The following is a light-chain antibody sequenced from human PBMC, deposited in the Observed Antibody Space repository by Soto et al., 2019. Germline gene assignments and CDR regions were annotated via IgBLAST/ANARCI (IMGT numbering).Light chain of an antibody. V-gene: IGLV4-60*02. CDR1: SGHSTYI. J-gene: IGLJ1*01. CDR2: LXGSXXY. CDR3: ETWDSSTRV. Sequence: QPVLTQPSSASASLGSSVKLTCTLTSGHSTYIIAWHQQQPGKAPRYLXXLXGSXXYXXXXXVPXXFSGSSSGADRYLTXXXXXXXXXXDYXCETWDSSTRVFGTGTKLTVL.